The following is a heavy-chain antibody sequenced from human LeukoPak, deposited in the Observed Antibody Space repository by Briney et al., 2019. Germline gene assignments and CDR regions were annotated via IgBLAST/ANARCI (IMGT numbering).Heavy chain of an antibody. CDR1: GFTFDDYA. Sequence: PGRSLRLSCAASGFTFDDYAMHWVRQAPGKGLEWVSGISWNSGSIGYADSVKGRFTISRDNAKNSLYLQMNSLRAEDTALYYCAKEKDYGGIYWGQGTLVTVSS. CDR2: ISWNSGSI. V-gene: IGHV3-9*01. CDR3: AKEKDYGGIY. D-gene: IGHD4-23*01. J-gene: IGHJ4*02.